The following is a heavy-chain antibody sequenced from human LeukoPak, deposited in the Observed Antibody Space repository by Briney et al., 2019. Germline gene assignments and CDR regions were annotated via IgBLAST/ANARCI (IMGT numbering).Heavy chain of an antibody. CDR3: ARDIRPAHTVTTGPSYYGMDV. V-gene: IGHV4-59*01. D-gene: IGHD4-17*01. CDR2: IYYSGST. CDR1: GGSISSYY. Sequence: ASETLSLTCTVSGGSISSYYWSWIRQPPGKGLEWIGYIYYSGSTNYNPSLKSRVTISVDTSKNQFSLKLSSVTAADTAVYYCARDIRPAHTVTTGPSYYGMDVWGQGTTVTVSS. J-gene: IGHJ6*02.